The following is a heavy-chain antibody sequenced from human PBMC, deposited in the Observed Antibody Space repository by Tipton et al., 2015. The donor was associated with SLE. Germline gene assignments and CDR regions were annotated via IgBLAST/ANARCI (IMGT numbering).Heavy chain of an antibody. CDR3: ARAYSYGYDY. V-gene: IGHV4-34*01. Sequence: TLSLTCTVSGGSISSHYWSWIRQPPGKGLEWIGEINHSGSTNYNPSLKSRVAISVDTSKNQFSLKLSSVTAADTAVYYCARAYSYGYDYWGQGTLVTVSS. CDR1: GGSISSHY. CDR2: INHSGST. J-gene: IGHJ4*02. D-gene: IGHD5-18*01.